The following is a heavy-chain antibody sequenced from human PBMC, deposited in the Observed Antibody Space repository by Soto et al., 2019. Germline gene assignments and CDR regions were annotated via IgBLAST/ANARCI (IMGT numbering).Heavy chain of an antibody. CDR3: ARAKLAPLGYCSSTSCYTLLWFDP. V-gene: IGHV1-69*13. CDR2: IIPIFGTA. D-gene: IGHD2-2*02. J-gene: IGHJ5*02. CDR1: GGTFRSYA. Sequence: SVQVSCKASGGTFRSYAISWVRQAPGQGLEWMGGIIPIFGTANYAQKFQGRVTITADESTSTAYMELSSLRSEDTAVYYCARAKLAPLGYCSSTSCYTLLWFDPWGQGTLVTVSS.